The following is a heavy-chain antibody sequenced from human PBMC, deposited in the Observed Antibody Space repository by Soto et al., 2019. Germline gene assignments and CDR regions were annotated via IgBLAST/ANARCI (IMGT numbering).Heavy chain of an antibody. CDR3: VRHSGKIASYVGHRRFDS. D-gene: IGHD6-13*01. CDR2: IYPRDSDT. Sequence: PGDSLNISCESSGYTLTNYCIVLVRQMPGAVLEWMWIIYPRDSDTRYSPSFQDQVTMSVDKSIGTAYLQWSSLKASDTAMYYCVRHSGKIASYVGHRRFDSRGQGNLVTVSS. CDR1: GYTLTNYC. J-gene: IGHJ4*02. V-gene: IGHV5-51*01.